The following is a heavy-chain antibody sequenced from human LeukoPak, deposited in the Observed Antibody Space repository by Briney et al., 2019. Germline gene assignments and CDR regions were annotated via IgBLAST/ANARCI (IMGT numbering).Heavy chain of an antibody. CDR2: INPNSGDT. CDR1: GYTFTGYF. CDR3: ARDSDPTYYFDSGPYHAY. J-gene: IGHJ4*02. Sequence: ASVKASCKASGYTFTGYFMRWVRQAPGQGLEWMGWINPNSGDTNYAQKFQGRVTMTRDTSISTAYMELSRLRSDDTAVYYCARDSDPTYYFDSGPYHAYWGQGTLVTVSS. V-gene: IGHV1-2*02. D-gene: IGHD3-10*01.